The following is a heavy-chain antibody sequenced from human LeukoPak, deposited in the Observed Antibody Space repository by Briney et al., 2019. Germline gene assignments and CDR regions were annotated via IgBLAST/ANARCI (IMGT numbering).Heavy chain of an antibody. J-gene: IGHJ4*02. CDR2: IYYSGST. Sequence: PSETLSLSCAVSGGSFSSSSYYWGRIRPPPGQGRVWIGSIYYSGSTYYNPSLKSRVTISVDTSKNQFSLKLSSVTAADTAVYYCAGNYGDLTFDCWGQGTLVTVPS. V-gene: IGHV4-39*07. D-gene: IGHD4-17*01. CDR1: GGSFSSSSYY. CDR3: AGNYGDLTFDC.